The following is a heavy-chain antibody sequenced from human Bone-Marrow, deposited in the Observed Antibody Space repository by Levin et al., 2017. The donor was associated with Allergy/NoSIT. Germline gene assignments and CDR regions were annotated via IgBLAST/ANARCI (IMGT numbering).Heavy chain of an antibody. J-gene: IGHJ2*01. V-gene: IGHV3-72*01. CDR2: SKNKPNSYTT. Sequence: GGSLRLSCATSGFSFNDHYMDWVRQAPGKGLEWVGRSKNKPNSYTTEYAASVKGRSSISRDVSKSSLFLQMNSLKSEDTAVYYCAGELIVLMDAIYGGAIETWGRGTTVTVSS. D-gene: IGHD2-21*01. CDR1: GFSFNDHY. CDR3: AGELIVLMDAIYGGAIET.